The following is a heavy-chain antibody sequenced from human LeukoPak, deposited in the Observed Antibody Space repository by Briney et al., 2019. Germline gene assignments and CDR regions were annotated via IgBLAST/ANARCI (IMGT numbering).Heavy chain of an antibody. CDR2: INPSGGST. CDR1: GYTFTSYD. CDR3: ARSGGWPYYFDY. J-gene: IGHJ4*02. V-gene: IGHV1-46*01. D-gene: IGHD6-19*01. Sequence: ASVKVSCKASGYTFTSYDINWVRQATGQGLEWMGIINPSGGSTSYAQKFQGRVTMTRDTSTSTVYMELSSLRSEDTAVYYCARSGGWPYYFDYWGQGTLVTVSS.